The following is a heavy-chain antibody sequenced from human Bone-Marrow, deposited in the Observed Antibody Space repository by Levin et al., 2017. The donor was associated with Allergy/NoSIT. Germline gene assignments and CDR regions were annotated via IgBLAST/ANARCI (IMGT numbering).Heavy chain of an antibody. CDR1: GGTFSSYA. Sequence: SVKVSCKASGGTFSSYAISWVRQAPGQGLEWMGGIIPIFGTANYAQKFQGRVTITADESTSTAYMELSSLRSEDTAVYYCARDPNPAGGPTVNTVGWFDPWGQGTLVTVSS. V-gene: IGHV1-69*13. CDR3: ARDPNPAGGPTVNTVGWFDP. D-gene: IGHD5-12*01. J-gene: IGHJ5*02. CDR2: IIPIFGTA.